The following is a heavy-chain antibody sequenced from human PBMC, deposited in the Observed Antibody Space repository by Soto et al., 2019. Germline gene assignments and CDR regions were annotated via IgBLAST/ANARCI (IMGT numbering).Heavy chain of an antibody. CDR1: GLTFKIHW. CDR2: IYFDGITT. V-gene: IGHV3-74*01. J-gene: IGHJ4*02. CDR3: ARGGAMGVDY. D-gene: IGHD1-26*01. Sequence: AGSLRLACTASGLTFKIHWMDWVCQAPGKGLVWVSRIYFDGITTNYADSVKGRLTVSRDNAKNTVYLHVNTLRDEDTAVYYWARGGAMGVDYWGQGTLVTVSS.